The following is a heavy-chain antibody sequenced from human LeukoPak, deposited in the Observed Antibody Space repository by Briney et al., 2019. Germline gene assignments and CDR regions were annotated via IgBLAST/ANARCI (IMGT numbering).Heavy chain of an antibody. CDR3: ARVMKGGAFEY. CDR1: GFTFSSYW. Sequence: GGSLRLSCAASGFTFSSYWMTWVRQAPGKGLEWVAYIKQDGSEKYYVDSVKGRFTISRDNAENSLYLEVNSLRVEDTAVYYCARVMKGGAFEYWGQGTLVTVSS. V-gene: IGHV3-7*04. CDR2: IKQDGSEK. D-gene: IGHD2-15*01. J-gene: IGHJ4*02.